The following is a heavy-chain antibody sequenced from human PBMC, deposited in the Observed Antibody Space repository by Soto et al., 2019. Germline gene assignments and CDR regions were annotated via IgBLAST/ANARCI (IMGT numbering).Heavy chain of an antibody. D-gene: IGHD3-16*02. CDR2: ISYDGSDK. J-gene: IGHJ4*02. CDR1: GFTFSISA. Sequence: GGSLRLSCAASGFTFSISAMDWVRQAPGKGLEWVAVISYDGSDKYYADSVRGRFAVARDNSKNTLYLQMNSLRAEDTAVYYCARGRITFGGVIGHFDYWGQGIQVTVS. CDR3: ARGRITFGGVIGHFDY. V-gene: IGHV3-30*09.